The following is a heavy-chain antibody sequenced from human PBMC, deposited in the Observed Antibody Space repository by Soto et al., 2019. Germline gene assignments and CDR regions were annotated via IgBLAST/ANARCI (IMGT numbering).Heavy chain of an antibody. CDR2: ISYGGNNN. J-gene: IGHJ4*02. CDR1: GFTFSSYA. D-gene: IGHD5-12*01. V-gene: IGHV3-30-3*01. Sequence: QVQLVESGGGVVQPGRSLRLACAGSGFTFSSYAMHWVRQAPDKGLEWVAVISYGGNNNYYAESVKGRFTISRDNSKSTVYLQMNSLRPDDTAVYYCARENGYDGIIFFDYWGQGTLVTVSS. CDR3: ARENGYDGIIFFDY.